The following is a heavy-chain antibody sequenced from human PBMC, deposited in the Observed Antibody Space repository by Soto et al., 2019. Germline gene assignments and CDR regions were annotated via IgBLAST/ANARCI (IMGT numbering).Heavy chain of an antibody. CDR3: ARRQSADFWSGYCDS. D-gene: IGHD3-3*01. CDR1: GFTFSNYA. J-gene: IGHJ4*02. Sequence: GGSLRLSCAASGFTFSNYALSWVRLAPGKGLEWVSGIRGSGYSTYYADSVKGRFTISRDNSKNTLYLQMNSLRAEDTAVYYCARRQSADFWSGYCDSWGQGTLVTVSA. V-gene: IGHV3-23*01. CDR2: IRGSGYST.